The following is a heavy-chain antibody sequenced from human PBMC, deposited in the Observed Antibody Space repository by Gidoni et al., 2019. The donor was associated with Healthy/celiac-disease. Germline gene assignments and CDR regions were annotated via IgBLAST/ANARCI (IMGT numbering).Heavy chain of an antibody. CDR2: IYTSGST. J-gene: IGHJ3*02. CDR1: GGSISRGSYY. CDR3: ARIPAHHSEFLPGAFDI. D-gene: IGHD3-3*01. Sequence: QVQLQESGPGLVKPSQTLSLTCTVSGGSISRGSYYWSWIRQPAGKGLEWFGRIYTSGSTNYNPSLKSRVTISVDTFKNQFSLKLSSVTAADTAVYYCARIPAHHSEFLPGAFDIWGQGTMVTVSS. V-gene: IGHV4-61*02.